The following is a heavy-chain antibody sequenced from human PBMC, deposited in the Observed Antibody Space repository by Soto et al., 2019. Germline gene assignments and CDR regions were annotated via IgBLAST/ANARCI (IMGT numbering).Heavy chain of an antibody. V-gene: IGHV1-69*01. CDR1: GGTFSSYA. J-gene: IGHJ6*02. D-gene: IGHD2-15*01. Sequence: QVQLVQSGAEVKKPGSSVKVSCKAPGGTFSSYAISWVRQAPGQGLEWMGGVIPIFGTAKYAQKLQGRVTITADESTSTGYMELSSRRSEDTAVYYCARSQGGSSSLDIYYYYYYGMDVWGQGTTVTVSS. CDR2: VIPIFGTA. CDR3: ARSQGGSSSLDIYYYYYYGMDV.